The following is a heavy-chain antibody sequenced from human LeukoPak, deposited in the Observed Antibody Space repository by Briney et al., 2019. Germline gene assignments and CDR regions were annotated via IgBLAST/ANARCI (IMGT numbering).Heavy chain of an antibody. V-gene: IGHV3-33*08. D-gene: IGHD5-18*01. CDR1: GFTFSDHY. J-gene: IGHJ4*02. CDR3: ARAKYSYGLYYFDY. Sequence: GGSLRLSCAASGFTFSDHYMDWVRQAPGKGLEWVAVIWYDGSNKYYADSVKGRFTISRDNSKNTLYLQMNSLRAEDTAVYYCARAKYSYGLYYFDYWGQGTLVTVSS. CDR2: IWYDGSNK.